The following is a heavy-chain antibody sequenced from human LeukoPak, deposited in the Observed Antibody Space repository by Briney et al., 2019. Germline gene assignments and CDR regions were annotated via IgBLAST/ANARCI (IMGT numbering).Heavy chain of an antibody. V-gene: IGHV4-59*01. CDR2: IYYSGST. J-gene: IGHJ5*02. D-gene: IGHD6-25*01. Sequence: PSETLSLTCTVSGGSISSYYWSWIRQPPGKGLEWIGYIYYSGSTNYNPSLKSRVTISVDTSKNQFSLKLSSVTAADTAVYYCARGFPAAWFDPWGQGTLVTVSS. CDR1: GGSISSYY. CDR3: ARGFPAAWFDP.